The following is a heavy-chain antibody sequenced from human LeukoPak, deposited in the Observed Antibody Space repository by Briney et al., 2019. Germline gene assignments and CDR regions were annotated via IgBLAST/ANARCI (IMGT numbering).Heavy chain of an antibody. Sequence: GGSLRLSCAASGFTFSSYAMSWVRQAPGKGLEWVSAISGSGGSTYYADSVKGRFTISRDNSKNTLYLQTNSLRAEDTAVYYCAKEPLFPSQLPYYFDYWGQGTLVTVSS. CDR3: AKEPLFPSQLPYYFDY. V-gene: IGHV3-23*01. D-gene: IGHD2-2*01. CDR1: GFTFSSYA. CDR2: ISGSGGST. J-gene: IGHJ4*02.